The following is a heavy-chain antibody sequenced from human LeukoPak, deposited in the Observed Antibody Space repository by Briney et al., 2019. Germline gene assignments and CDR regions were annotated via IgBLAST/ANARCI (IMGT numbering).Heavy chain of an antibody. Sequence: GGSLRLSCAASGFTFSTYAMTWVRQAPGKGLEWVSGVTNSGSSTYYADSVKGRFTISRDNSKNTLFLQMNSLRGEDTAVYYCGKDFGGRAFDIWGQGTMVTVSS. V-gene: IGHV3-23*01. CDR2: VTNSGSST. D-gene: IGHD3-16*01. CDR3: GKDFGGRAFDI. CDR1: GFTFSTYA. J-gene: IGHJ3*02.